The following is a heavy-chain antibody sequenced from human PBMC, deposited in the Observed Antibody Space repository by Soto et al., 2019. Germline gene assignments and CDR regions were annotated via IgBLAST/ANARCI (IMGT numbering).Heavy chain of an antibody. Sequence: IGNLCGSWIRKKEGEGLDWIGRVYTTGSTNYNPARKSRVTISVDTSRNQFSLSLRSVTAADTAVYYCARDFYFVFDGFPDRSSVSDPWGQGTPDTGS. CDR2: VYTTGST. CDR1: IGNLC. J-gene: IGHJ5*02. D-gene: IGHD1-26*01. V-gene: IGHV4-4*07. CDR3: ARDFYFVFDGFPDRSSVSDP.